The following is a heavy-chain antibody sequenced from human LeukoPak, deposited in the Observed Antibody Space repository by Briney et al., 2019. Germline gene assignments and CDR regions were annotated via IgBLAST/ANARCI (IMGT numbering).Heavy chain of an antibody. CDR2: FDPEDGET. CDR3: ATELGYCSSTSCPLGY. V-gene: IGHV1-24*01. CDR1: GYNLTELS. J-gene: IGHJ4*02. D-gene: IGHD2-2*01. Sequence: GASVKVSCKVSGYNLTELSMHWVRQAPGKGLEWMGGFDPEDGETIYAQKFQGRVTMTEDTSTDTAYMELSSLRSEDTAVYYCATELGYCSSTSCPLGYWGQGTLVTVSS.